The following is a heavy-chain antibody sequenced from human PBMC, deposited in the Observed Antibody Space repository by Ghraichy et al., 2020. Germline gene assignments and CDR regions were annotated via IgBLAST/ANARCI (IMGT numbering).Heavy chain of an antibody. CDR2: IYYSGST. D-gene: IGHD3-22*01. CDR3: ARQNGDYYDSSGYTQH. CDR1: GGSISSSSYY. V-gene: IGHV4-39*07. J-gene: IGHJ1*01. Sequence: SETLSLTCTVSGGSISSSSYYWGWIRQPPGKGLEWIGSIYYSGSTYYNPSLKSRVTISVDTSKNQFSLKLSSVTAADTAVYYCARQNGDYYDSSGYTQHWGQGTLVTVSS.